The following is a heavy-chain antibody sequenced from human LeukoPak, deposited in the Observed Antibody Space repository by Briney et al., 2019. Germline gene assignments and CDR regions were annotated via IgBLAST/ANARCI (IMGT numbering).Heavy chain of an antibody. CDR2: ISGSGGST. J-gene: IGHJ4*02. D-gene: IGHD4-11*01. Sequence: PGWSLRLSCAASVFTFSSYAMSWVRQAPGKGREWVSAISGSGGSTYYADSVKGRFTITRDNTKNTLYLQMNSLRAEDTAVYYCAARGATVTTGEIDYWGQGTLVTVSS. CDR3: AARGATVTTGEIDY. CDR1: VFTFSSYA. V-gene: IGHV3-23*01.